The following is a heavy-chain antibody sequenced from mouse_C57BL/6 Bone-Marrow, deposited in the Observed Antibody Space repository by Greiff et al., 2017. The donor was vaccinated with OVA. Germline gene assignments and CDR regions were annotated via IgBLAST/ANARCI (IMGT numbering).Heavy chain of an antibody. D-gene: IGHD1-3*01. V-gene: IGHV3-1*01. CDR2: ISYSGST. CDR3: ARGGLRPFAY. J-gene: IGHJ3*01. CDR1: GYSITSGYD. Sequence: EVMLVESGPGMVKPSQSLSLTCTVTGYSITSGYDWHWIRHFPGNKLEWMGYISYSGSTNYNPSLKSRISITHDTSKNHFFLKLNSVTTEDTATYYCARGGLRPFAYWGQGTLVTVSA.